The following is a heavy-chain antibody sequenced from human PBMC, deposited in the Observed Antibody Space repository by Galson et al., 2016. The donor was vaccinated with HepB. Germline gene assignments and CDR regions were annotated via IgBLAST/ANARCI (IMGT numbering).Heavy chain of an antibody. J-gene: IGHJ4*02. CDR2: IYTSGST. CDR1: GGSISNYY. CDR3: TRTGILTGYYDSRRVNYFDY. D-gene: IGHD3-9*01. Sequence: TLSLTCTVSGGSISNYYWSWVRQPAGKGLEWIGRIYTSGSTNYNPSLKSRVSMSVDMSKNQFSLKLSSVTAADTAMYYCTRTGILTGYYDSRRVNYFDYWGQGTLVTVSS. V-gene: IGHV4-4*07.